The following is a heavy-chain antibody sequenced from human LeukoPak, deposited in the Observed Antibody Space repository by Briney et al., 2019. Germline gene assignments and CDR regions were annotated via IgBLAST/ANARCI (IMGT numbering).Heavy chain of an antibody. Sequence: GGSLRLSCTASGFPFIEYSMNCVREAPGKGLEWISYIGIDSGNTKYADSVRGRFTISADKAKNSLYLQMDSLRVEDTAVYYCAGDHTYAFDNWGQGTLVSVAS. CDR3: AGDHTYAFDN. CDR2: IGIDSGNT. D-gene: IGHD4-17*01. CDR1: GFPFIEYS. J-gene: IGHJ4*02. V-gene: IGHV3-48*01.